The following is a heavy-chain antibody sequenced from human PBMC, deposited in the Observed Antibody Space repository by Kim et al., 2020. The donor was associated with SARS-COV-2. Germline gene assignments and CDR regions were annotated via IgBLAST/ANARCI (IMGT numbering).Heavy chain of an antibody. CDR1: GYIFTTYY. J-gene: IGHJ4*02. V-gene: IGHV1-46*01. D-gene: IGHD2-2*01. CDR2: IFPSTDAL. CDR3: AREDRGATGASSWYFDH. Sequence: ASVKVSCKASGYIFTTYYMHWMRQAPGQGLEWMAAIFPSTDALHYAPKFQGKITVASDPSMSTVYMELSSLRSDDTAVYFCAREDRGATGASSWYFDHWGQGTLVTVSS.